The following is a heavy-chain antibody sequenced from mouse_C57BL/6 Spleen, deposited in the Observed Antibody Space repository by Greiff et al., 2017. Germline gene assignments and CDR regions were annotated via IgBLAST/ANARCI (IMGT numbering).Heavy chain of an antibody. CDR2: INPSTGGT. D-gene: IGHD1-1*01. Sequence: VQLQQSGPELVKPGASVKISCKASGYSFTGYYMNWVKQSPEKSLEWIGEINPSTGGTTYNQKFKAKATLTVDKSSSTAYMQLKSLTSEDAAVYYCARSAYYYGSSYDDAMDYWGQGTSVTVSS. V-gene: IGHV1-42*01. J-gene: IGHJ4*01. CDR1: GYSFTGYY. CDR3: ARSAYYYGSSYDDAMDY.